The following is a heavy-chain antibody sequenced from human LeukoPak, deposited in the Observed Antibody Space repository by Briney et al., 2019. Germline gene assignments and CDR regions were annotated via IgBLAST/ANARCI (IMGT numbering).Heavy chain of an antibody. V-gene: IGHV5-51*07. J-gene: IGHJ6*02. D-gene: IGHD1-1*01. Sequence: GESLKISCKGSGYSFTSYWIGWVHQMPGKGLEWMGIIYPGDSDTRYSPSFQGQVTISADKSISTAYLQWSSLKASDTAMYYCARGAVEHYYYYGMDVWGQGTTVTVSS. CDR3: ARGAVEHYYYYGMDV. CDR2: IYPGDSDT. CDR1: GYSFTSYW.